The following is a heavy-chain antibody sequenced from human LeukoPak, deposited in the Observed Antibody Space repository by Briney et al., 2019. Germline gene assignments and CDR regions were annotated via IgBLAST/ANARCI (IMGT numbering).Heavy chain of an antibody. V-gene: IGHV1-69*04. CDR1: GGTFSSYA. D-gene: IGHD3-22*01. J-gene: IGHJ4*02. CDR2: IIPILGIA. Sequence: GASVRVSCKPSGGTFSSYAISWVRQAPGQGLEWMGRIIPILGIANYAQKFQGRVTITADKSTSTAYMERSSLRSEDTAVYYCAGSFLYDSSGYYFSHQYFDYWGQGTLVTVSS. CDR3: AGSFLYDSSGYYFSHQYFDY.